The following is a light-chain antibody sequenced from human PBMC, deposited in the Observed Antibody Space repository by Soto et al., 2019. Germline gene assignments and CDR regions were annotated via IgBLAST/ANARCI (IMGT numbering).Light chain of an antibody. Sequence: DIQMSQSPPTLSASVRDPVTVTCRASQRVSGWLAWYQKNTGEAPKLLIYDASALPRGVPSRFSGIVSGTKFHLTFARLHPDDCATYEGQQFETFSGTFGPRTKVDTK. V-gene: IGKV1-5*01. CDR1: QRVSGW. CDR2: DAS. J-gene: IGKJ1*01. CDR3: QQFETFSGT.